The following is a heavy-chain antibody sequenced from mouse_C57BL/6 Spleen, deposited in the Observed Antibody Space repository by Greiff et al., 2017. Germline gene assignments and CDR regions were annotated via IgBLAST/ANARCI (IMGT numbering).Heavy chain of an antibody. J-gene: IGHJ1*03. CDR2: IDPSASYT. CDR1: GYTFTSYW. V-gene: IGHV1-69*01. Sequence: QVQLQQPGAELVMPGASVKLSCKASGYTFTSYWMHWVKQRPGQGLEWIGEIDPSASYTNYNQKFKGKSTLTVDKSSSTAYMQLSSLTSEDSAVYYCARRDYYGSPWYFDVWGTGTTVTVSS. CDR3: ARRDYYGSPWYFDV. D-gene: IGHD1-1*01.